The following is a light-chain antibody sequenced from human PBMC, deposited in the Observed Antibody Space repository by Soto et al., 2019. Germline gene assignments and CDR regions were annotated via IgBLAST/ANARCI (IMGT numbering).Light chain of an antibody. CDR2: AAS. V-gene: IGKV1-17*01. Sequence: DIQMTQSPSSLSASVGDRVTITCRASQGIRNDLTWYQQKLGKAPKRLITAASSLQSGVPSRFCGSGSGTEFTLTISSLQPEDLATYYCLQHNSDPFTFGGGTKVEIE. CDR1: QGIRND. J-gene: IGKJ4*01. CDR3: LQHNSDPFT.